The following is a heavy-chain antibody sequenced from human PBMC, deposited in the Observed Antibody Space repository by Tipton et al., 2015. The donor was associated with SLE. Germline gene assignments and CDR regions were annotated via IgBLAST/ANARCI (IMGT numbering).Heavy chain of an antibody. J-gene: IGHJ4*02. CDR2: ISSSSSYI. V-gene: IGHV3-21*03. Sequence: SLRLSCAASGVTFSSYNMNWVRQAPGKGLEWVSSISSSSSYIYHADPVKGRFTISSDNAKNSLYLQMNSLRAEDTAVYYCAGDAAGIGDDGYFDYWGQGTLVTVSS. CDR1: GVTFSSYN. CDR3: AGDAAGIGDDGYFDY. D-gene: IGHD2-21*01.